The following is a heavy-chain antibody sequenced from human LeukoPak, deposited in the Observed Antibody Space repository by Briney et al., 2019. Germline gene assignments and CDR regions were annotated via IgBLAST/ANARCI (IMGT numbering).Heavy chain of an antibody. CDR1: GGSINSYY. V-gene: IGHV4-59*01. CDR3: ARIRTPSWYFDL. Sequence: SETLSLTCTVSGGSINSYYWSWIRQPPGKGLEWIGYIYYSGSTNYNPSLKSRVTISVDTSKNQFSLKLSSVTAADTAVYYCARIRTPSWYFDLWGRGTLVTVSS. D-gene: IGHD1-14*01. CDR2: IYYSGST. J-gene: IGHJ2*01.